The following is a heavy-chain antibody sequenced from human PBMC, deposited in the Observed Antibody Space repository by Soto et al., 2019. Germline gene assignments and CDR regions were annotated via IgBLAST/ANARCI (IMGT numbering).Heavy chain of an antibody. J-gene: IGHJ4*02. CDR3: ARGAFAAYYYDSSGYVRLRSGLRDFDY. V-gene: IGHV3-23*01. D-gene: IGHD3-22*01. CDR1: GFTFSSYA. CDR2: ISGSGGST. Sequence: GGSLRLSCAASGFTFSSYAMSWVRQAPGKGLEWVSAISGSGGSTYYADSVKGRFTISRDNSKNTLYLQMNSLRAEDTAVYYCARGAFAAYYYDSSGYVRLRSGLRDFDYWGQGTLVTVSS.